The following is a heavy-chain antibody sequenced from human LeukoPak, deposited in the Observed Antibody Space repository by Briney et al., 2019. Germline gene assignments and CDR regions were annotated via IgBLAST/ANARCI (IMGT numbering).Heavy chain of an antibody. J-gene: IGHJ5*02. CDR1: GFTFSSYW. CDR3: ASGETYYYDSSGYFNWFDH. Sequence: GGSLRLSCAASGFTFSSYWMHWVRQAPGKGLVWVSRINSDGSSTSYADSVKGRFTISRDNAKNTLYLQMNSLRAEDTAVYYCASGETYYYDSSGYFNWFDHWGQGTLVTVSS. D-gene: IGHD3-22*01. CDR2: INSDGSST. V-gene: IGHV3-74*01.